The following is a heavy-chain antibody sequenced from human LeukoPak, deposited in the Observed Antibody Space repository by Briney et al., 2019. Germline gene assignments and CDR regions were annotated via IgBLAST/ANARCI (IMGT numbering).Heavy chain of an antibody. V-gene: IGHV1-2*02. CDR3: ARDRSWNDSFGMDV. Sequence: ASVKVSCKASGYTFTAYYIHWVRQAPGQGLEWMGWINPNSGGTNYAQKFQGRVTMTRDTSISTAYMELRSLRSDDTAVYYCARDRSWNDSFGMDVWGQGTTVTVSS. CDR1: GYTFTAYY. J-gene: IGHJ6*02. D-gene: IGHD1-1*01. CDR2: INPNSGGT.